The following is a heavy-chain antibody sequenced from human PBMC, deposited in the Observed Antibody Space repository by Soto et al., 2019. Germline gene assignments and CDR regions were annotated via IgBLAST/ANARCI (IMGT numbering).Heavy chain of an antibody. Sequence: QVQLVQSGAEVKKPGASVKVSCKASGYTFTSYGISWVRQAPGQGLEWMGWISTYNDNTNYAQKLQGSVTMTTDTSTSTASLELRTPRSDDTAEYYCATRERGQYSSGGYDYWGQGAVVTGSS. CDR1: GYTFTSYG. CDR2: ISTYNDNT. D-gene: IGHD6-13*01. J-gene: IGHJ4*02. CDR3: ATRERGQYSSGGYDY. V-gene: IGHV1-18*01.